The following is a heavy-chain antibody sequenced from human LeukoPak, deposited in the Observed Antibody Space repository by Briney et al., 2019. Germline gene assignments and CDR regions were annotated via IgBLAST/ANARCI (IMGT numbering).Heavy chain of an antibody. V-gene: IGHV1-2*02. CDR3: ARDRGDDY. CDR1: GYTFTGYY. CDR2: INPNSGGT. J-gene: IGHJ4*02. Sequence: GASVKVSCKASGYTFTGYYMHWVRQAPGQGLEWMGWINPNSGGTNYAQKFQGRVTMTTDTSTSTAYMELRSLRSDDTAVYYCARDRGDDYWGQGTLVTVSS. D-gene: IGHD3-10*01.